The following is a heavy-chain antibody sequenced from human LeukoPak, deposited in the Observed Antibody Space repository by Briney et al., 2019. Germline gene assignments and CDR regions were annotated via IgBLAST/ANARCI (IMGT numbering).Heavy chain of an antibody. D-gene: IGHD6-13*01. V-gene: IGHV3-21*01. CDR2: ISSSSSYI. J-gene: IGHJ3*02. Sequence: GGSLRLSCAASGFTFSSYSMNWVRQAPGKGLEWVSSISSSSSYIYYADSVKGRFTISRDNAKNSLYLQMNSLRAEDTAVYYCAREESIAAAPGAFDIWGQGTMVTVSS. CDR3: AREESIAAAPGAFDI. CDR1: GFTFSSYS.